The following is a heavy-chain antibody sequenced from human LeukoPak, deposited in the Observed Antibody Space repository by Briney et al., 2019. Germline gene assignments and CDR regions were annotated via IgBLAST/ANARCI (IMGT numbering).Heavy chain of an antibody. Sequence: PGGSLRLSCAASGFTFSSYWMHWVRQAPGKGLVWVSRINSDGSSTSYADSVKGRFTISRDNAKNTLYLQMNSLRAEDTAVYYCARGSIKQQLFYYYYYMDVWGKGTTVAVSS. V-gene: IGHV3-74*01. CDR1: GFTFSSYW. CDR3: ARGSIKQQLFYYYYYMDV. J-gene: IGHJ6*03. D-gene: IGHD6-13*01. CDR2: INSDGSST.